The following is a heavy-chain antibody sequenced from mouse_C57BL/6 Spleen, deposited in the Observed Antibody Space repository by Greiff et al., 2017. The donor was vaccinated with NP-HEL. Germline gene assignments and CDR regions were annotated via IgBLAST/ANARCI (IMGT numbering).Heavy chain of an antibody. CDR2: IDPSDSYT. V-gene: IGHV1-50*01. CDR1: GYTFTSYW. CDR3: ARNYGYDFDY. J-gene: IGHJ2*01. D-gene: IGHD1-2*01. Sequence: VQLQQSGAELVKPGASVKLSCKASGYTFTSYWMQWVKQRPGQGLEWIGEIDPSDSYTNYNQKFKGKATLTVDTSSSTAYMQLSSLTSEDSAVYYCARNYGYDFDYWGQGTTLTVSS.